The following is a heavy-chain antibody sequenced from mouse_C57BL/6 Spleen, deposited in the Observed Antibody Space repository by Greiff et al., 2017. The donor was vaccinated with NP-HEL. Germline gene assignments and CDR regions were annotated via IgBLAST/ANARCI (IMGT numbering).Heavy chain of an antibody. D-gene: IGHD1-1*01. Sequence: VQLQQSGAELARPGASVKMSCKASGYTFTSYTMHWVKQRPGPGLEWIGYITPSSGYTKYNQKFKDKATLTADKSSSTAYMQLSSLTSEDSAVYYCARPGYGSSFYYAMDYWGQGTSVTVSS. CDR3: ARPGYGSSFYYAMDY. CDR1: GYTFTSYT. V-gene: IGHV1-4*01. J-gene: IGHJ4*01. CDR2: ITPSSGYT.